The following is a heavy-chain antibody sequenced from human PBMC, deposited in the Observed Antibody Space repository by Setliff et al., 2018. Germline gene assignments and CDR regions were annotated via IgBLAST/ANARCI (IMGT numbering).Heavy chain of an antibody. CDR3: ARAGPKSGSYNDAFDI. Sequence: SETLSLTCTVSGDSISSGSYYWTWIRQPAGKGLEWIGHFHTGGSTNYNRSLRSRVSISVDTSKNQFSLKLSSVTAADTATYYCARAGPKSGSYNDAFDIWGQGTMVTVSS. J-gene: IGHJ3*02. CDR2: FHTGGST. CDR1: GDSISSGSYY. V-gene: IGHV4-61*09. D-gene: IGHD1-26*01.